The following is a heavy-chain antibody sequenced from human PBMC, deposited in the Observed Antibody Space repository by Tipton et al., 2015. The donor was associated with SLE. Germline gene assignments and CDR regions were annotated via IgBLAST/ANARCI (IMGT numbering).Heavy chain of an antibody. D-gene: IGHD3-10*01. J-gene: IGHJ3*02. CDR2: IYYSGST. CDR1: GGSISSHY. Sequence: LRLSCTVSGGSISSHYWSWIRQPPGKGLEWIGYIYYSGSTNYNPSLKSRVTISVDTSKNQFSLKLSSVTAADTAVYYCARGGTLVQGEANDAFEIWGQGTMVTVSS. V-gene: IGHV4-59*11. CDR3: ARGGTLVQGEANDAFEI.